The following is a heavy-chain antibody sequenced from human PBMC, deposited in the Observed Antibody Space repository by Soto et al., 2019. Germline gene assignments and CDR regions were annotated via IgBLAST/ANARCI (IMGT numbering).Heavy chain of an antibody. J-gene: IGHJ4*02. V-gene: IGHV3-9*01. CDR3: ARRGPGTYFDY. CDR2: ISWNSGSI. D-gene: IGHD6-13*01. CDR1: GFTFDDYA. Sequence: PGGSLRLSCAASGFTFDDYAMHWVRQAPGKGLEWVSGISWNSGSIGYADSVKGRFTISRDNSKNTLYLQMNSLRAEDTALYYCARRGPGTYFDYWGQGTLVTVSS.